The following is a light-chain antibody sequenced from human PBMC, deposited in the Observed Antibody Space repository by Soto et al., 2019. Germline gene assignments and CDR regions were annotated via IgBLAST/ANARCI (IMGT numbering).Light chain of an antibody. Sequence: QSVLTQPPSVSGSPGQSVTISCTGTSSDIGSYDRVSWYQQPPGTAPRLMIYEVSNRPSGVPDRFSGSKSGNTASLTISGLQPEDETDYYCTSFTTGKTYVFGTGTKLTVL. CDR2: EVS. CDR3: TSFTTGKTYV. J-gene: IGLJ1*01. CDR1: SSDIGSYDR. V-gene: IGLV2-18*02.